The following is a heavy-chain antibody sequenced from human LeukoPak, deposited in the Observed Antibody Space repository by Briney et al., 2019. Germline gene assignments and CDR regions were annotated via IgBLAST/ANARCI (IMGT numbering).Heavy chain of an antibody. J-gene: IGHJ4*02. CDR2: IKSKTDGGTT. CDR3: TTESADYVWGSYRYTAALNDY. V-gene: IGHV3-15*01. D-gene: IGHD3-16*02. Sequence: GGSLRLSCAASGFTFSNAWMSWVRQAPGKGLEWVGRIKSKTDGGTTDYAAPVKGRFTISRDDSKNTLYLQMNSLKTEDTAVYYCTTESADYVWGSYRYTAALNDYWGQGTLVTASS. CDR1: GFTFSNAW.